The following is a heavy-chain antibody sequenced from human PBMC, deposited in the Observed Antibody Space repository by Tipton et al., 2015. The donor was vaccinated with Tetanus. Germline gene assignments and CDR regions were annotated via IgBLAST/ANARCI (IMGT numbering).Heavy chain of an antibody. V-gene: IGHV3-33*01. Sequence: SLRLSCAASGFTFSSYGMRWVRQAPGKGLEWVAVIWYDGSNKYYADSVKGRFTISRDNSKNTLYLQMNSLRVEDTAVYYCARGSSGWYLSVNYWGQGTLVTVSS. J-gene: IGHJ4*02. CDR3: ARGSSGWYLSVNY. D-gene: IGHD6-19*01. CDR1: GFTFSSYG. CDR2: IWYDGSNK.